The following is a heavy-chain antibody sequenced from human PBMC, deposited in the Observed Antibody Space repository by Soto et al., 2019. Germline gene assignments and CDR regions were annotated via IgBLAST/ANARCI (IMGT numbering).Heavy chain of an antibody. J-gene: IGHJ4*02. Sequence: SETLSLTCTVSGDSINNDYWSWIRQPPWRGLEWIGYIFYSGSTNYNPSLKSRVTMSVDRSKNHFSLKLTSLTAADTAVYYCVTGGDGYRFDYWGQGTLVTVSS. CDR3: VTGGDGYRFDY. CDR1: GDSINNDY. V-gene: IGHV4-59*01. CDR2: IFYSGST. D-gene: IGHD2-21*02.